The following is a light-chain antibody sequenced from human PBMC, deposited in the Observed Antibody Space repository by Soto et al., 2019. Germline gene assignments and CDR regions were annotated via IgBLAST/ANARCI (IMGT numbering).Light chain of an antibody. Sequence: EIVLTQSPGTLSLSPGERATLSCRASQNVNNNYVAWYRQKPGQAPRLLIFRASNNSTGIPNRFSGSGYGTEFILTISGLEPEDSGIYQCHQHGGSPATFGQGTNLEIK. V-gene: IGKV3-20*01. J-gene: IGKJ1*01. CDR1: QNVNNNY. CDR2: RAS. CDR3: HQHGGSPAT.